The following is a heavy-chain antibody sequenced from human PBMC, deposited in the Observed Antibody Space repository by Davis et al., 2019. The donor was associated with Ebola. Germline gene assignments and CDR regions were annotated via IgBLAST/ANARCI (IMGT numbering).Heavy chain of an antibody. CDR1: GGSFSGYY. CDR2: INHSGST. J-gene: IGHJ2*01. CDR3: ARDQRYFDL. V-gene: IGHV4-34*01. Sequence: MPGGSLRLSCAVYGGSFSGYYWSWIRQPPGKGLEWIGEINHSGSTYYNPSLKSRVTISVDTSKNQFSLKLSSVTAADTAVYYCARDQRYFDLWGRGTLVTVSS.